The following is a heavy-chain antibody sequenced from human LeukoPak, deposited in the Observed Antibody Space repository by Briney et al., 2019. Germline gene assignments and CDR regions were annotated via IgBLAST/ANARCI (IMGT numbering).Heavy chain of an antibody. Sequence: PGGSLRLSCAASGFTFSDYYMSWIRQAPGKGLEWVSYISSSGSTIYYADSVKGRFTIPRDNAKNSLYLQMNSLRAEDTAVYYCARELKGGSRSFDYWGQGTLVTVSS. V-gene: IGHV3-11*01. CDR1: GFTFSDYY. J-gene: IGHJ4*02. CDR3: ARELKGGSRSFDY. D-gene: IGHD3-16*01. CDR2: ISSSGSTI.